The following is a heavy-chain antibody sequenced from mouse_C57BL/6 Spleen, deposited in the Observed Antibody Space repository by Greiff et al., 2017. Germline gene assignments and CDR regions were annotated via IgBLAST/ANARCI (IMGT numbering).Heavy chain of an antibody. D-gene: IGHD1-1*01. J-gene: IGHJ4*01. CDR3: ARRFYGSSHAMDY. V-gene: IGHV5-12*01. CDR2: ISNGGGST. CDR1: GFTFSDYY. Sequence: EVQLVESGGGLVQPGGSLKLSCAASGFTFSDYYMYWVRQTPEKRLEWVAYISNGGGSTYYPDTVKGRFTISRDNAKNTLYLQMSRLKSEDTAMYYCARRFYGSSHAMDYWGQGTSVTVSS.